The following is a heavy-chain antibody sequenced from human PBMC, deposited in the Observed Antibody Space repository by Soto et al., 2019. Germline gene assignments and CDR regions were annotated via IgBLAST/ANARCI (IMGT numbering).Heavy chain of an antibody. CDR2: IYYSGST. J-gene: IGHJ6*02. CDR1: GGSISSTNYY. V-gene: IGHV4-39*01. D-gene: IGHD2-2*01. CDR3: ARHTISIVVVPARDNAMDV. Sequence: QLQLQESGPGLVKPSETLSLTCTVSGGSISSTNYYWGWIRQPTGKGLEWIGNIYYSGSTYYSPSLKSRVTISVDTSNNQFSLRLNSVTSADTAIYYCARHTISIVVVPARDNAMDVWGQGTTVTVSS.